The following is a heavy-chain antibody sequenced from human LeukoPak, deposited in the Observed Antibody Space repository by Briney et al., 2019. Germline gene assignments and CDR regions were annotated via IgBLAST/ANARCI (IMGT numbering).Heavy chain of an antibody. Sequence: SVKVSCKASGGTFSSYTISWVRQAPGQGLEWMGRIIPILGIANYAQKFQGRVTITADKSTSTAYMELSSLRSEDTAVYYCARDDSSGFGIAFDIWGQGAMVTVSS. CDR1: GGTFSSYT. V-gene: IGHV1-69*04. D-gene: IGHD3-22*01. CDR2: IIPILGIA. J-gene: IGHJ3*02. CDR3: ARDDSSGFGIAFDI.